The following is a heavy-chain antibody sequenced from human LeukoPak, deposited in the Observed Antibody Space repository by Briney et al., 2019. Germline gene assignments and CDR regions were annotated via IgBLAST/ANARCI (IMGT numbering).Heavy chain of an antibody. CDR1: GFTFSSYG. Sequence: PGGSLRLSCAASGFTFSSYGMHWVRQAPGKGLEWVAFIGYDGSNKYYADSVKGRFTISRDNSKNTLYLRMNSLRTEDTALYYCAKGDYYAKKFPFDYWGQGTLVTVSS. CDR2: IGYDGSNK. J-gene: IGHJ4*02. D-gene: IGHD3-10*01. V-gene: IGHV3-30*02. CDR3: AKGDYYAKKFPFDY.